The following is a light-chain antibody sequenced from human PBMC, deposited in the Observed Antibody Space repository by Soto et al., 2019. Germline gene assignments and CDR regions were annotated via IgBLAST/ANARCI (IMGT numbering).Light chain of an antibody. CDR1: QTVGVR. V-gene: IGKV1-39*01. CDR2: TAS. Sequence: TQSPSTLSASPGERATLSCRASQTVGVRLAWYQHKPGKAPNLLIYTASNLQSGVPSRFSGSGSGTDFTLTISSLQPEDFATYYCQQSYNTPPWTFGPGTKVDIK. J-gene: IGKJ1*01. CDR3: QQSYNTPPWT.